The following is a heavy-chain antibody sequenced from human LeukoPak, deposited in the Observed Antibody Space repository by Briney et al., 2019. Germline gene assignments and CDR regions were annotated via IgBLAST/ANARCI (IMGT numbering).Heavy chain of an antibody. CDR1: GGSISSYY. D-gene: IGHD1-14*01. CDR3: ARAPNRYFDY. V-gene: IGHV4-59*12. J-gene: IGHJ4*02. CDR2: IYYSGST. Sequence: SETLSLTCTVSGGSISSYYWSWIRLPPGKGLEWIGYIYYSGSTNYNPSLKSRVTISVGTSKNQFSLKLNSVTPEDTAVYYCARAPNRYFDYWGQGTLVTVSS.